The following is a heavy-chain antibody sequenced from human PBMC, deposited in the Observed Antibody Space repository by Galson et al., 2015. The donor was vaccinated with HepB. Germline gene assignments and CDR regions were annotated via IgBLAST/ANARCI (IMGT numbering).Heavy chain of an antibody. CDR1: GFTFSGSA. Sequence: SLRLSCAASGFTFSGSAMHWVRQASGKGLEWVGRIRSKANSYATAYAASVKGRFTISRDDSKNTAYLQMNSLKTEDTAVYYCTVPYYYGSGSNRYFDYWGQGTLVTVSS. CDR3: TVPYYYGSGSNRYFDY. CDR2: IRSKANSYAT. V-gene: IGHV3-73*01. J-gene: IGHJ4*02. D-gene: IGHD3-10*01.